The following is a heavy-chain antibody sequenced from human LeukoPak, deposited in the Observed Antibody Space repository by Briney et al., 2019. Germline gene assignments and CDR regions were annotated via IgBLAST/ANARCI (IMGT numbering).Heavy chain of an antibody. CDR1: GGSISSGDYY. CDR2: IYYSGST. J-gene: IGHJ4*02. Sequence: PSQTLCLTCTVSGGSISSGDYYWSWIRQPPGKGLEWIGYIYYSGSTYYNPSLKSRVTISVDTSKNQFSLKLSSVTAADTAVSYCARSRSSWYRKDRYYFDYWGQGTLVTVSS. D-gene: IGHD6-13*01. CDR3: ARSRSSWYRKDRYYFDY. V-gene: IGHV4-30-4*08.